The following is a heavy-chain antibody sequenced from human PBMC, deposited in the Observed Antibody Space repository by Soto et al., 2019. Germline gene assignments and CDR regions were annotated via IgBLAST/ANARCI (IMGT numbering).Heavy chain of an antibody. CDR1: GYTFTNYY. J-gene: IGHJ4*02. Sequence: ASVKVSCKASGYTFTNYYIHWVRQAPGQGLEWVGIVNPSDGSTNFAQKFQGRVTMTRDTSTSTVYMELSSLGSEDTAMYYCARDLPLASGGSDYWGEGTLVTVSS. CDR3: ARDLPLASGGSDY. CDR2: VNPSDGST. V-gene: IGHV1-46*01. D-gene: IGHD5-12*01.